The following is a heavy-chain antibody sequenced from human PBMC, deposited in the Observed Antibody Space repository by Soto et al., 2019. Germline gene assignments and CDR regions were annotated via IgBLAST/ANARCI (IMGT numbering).Heavy chain of an antibody. V-gene: IGHV4-30-2*01. Sequence: SETLSLTCAVSGGSISSGGYSWSWIRQPPGKGLEWIGYIYHSGSTYYNPSLKSRVTISVDRSKNQFSLKLSSVTAADTAVYYCARGLLAYCGGDCALFDSWGQGVVVTVSS. CDR1: GGSISSGGYS. J-gene: IGHJ4*02. CDR3: ARGLLAYCGGDCALFDS. CDR2: IYHSGST. D-gene: IGHD2-21*02.